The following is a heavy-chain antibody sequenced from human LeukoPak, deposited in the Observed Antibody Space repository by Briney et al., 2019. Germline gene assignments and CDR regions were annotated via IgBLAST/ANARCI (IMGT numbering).Heavy chain of an antibody. J-gene: IGHJ4*02. CDR3: AKGGGPNHLPTDY. V-gene: IGHV3-23*01. D-gene: IGHD1-14*01. CDR2: ITSAGNT. CDR1: GFTFSNYA. Sequence: GGSPRLSCAASGFTFSNYAMNWVRQAPGKGLEWVSAITSAGNTYYADSVKGRFTISRDSSKNTLYLQMNSLRSEDTAVYYCAKGGGPNHLPTDYWGQGTLVTVSS.